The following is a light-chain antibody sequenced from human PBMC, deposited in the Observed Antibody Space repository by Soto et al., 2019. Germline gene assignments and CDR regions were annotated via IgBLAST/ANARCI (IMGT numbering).Light chain of an antibody. CDR1: QSVGSSY. CDR3: QQYGSSPLFT. CDR2: GAS. Sequence: EVVLTQSPGTLSLSPGERATLSCRASQSVGSSYLAWYQQKPGQAPRVLMYGASSRATGIPDRFSGSGSGTDFTLTISRLEPEDFAVYYCQQYGSSPLFTFGPGTKVDIK. V-gene: IGKV3-20*01. J-gene: IGKJ3*01.